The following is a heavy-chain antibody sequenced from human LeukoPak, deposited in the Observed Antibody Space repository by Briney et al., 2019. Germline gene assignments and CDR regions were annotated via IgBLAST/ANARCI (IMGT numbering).Heavy chain of an antibody. Sequence: ASVKVSCKASGYTFTGYYMHWVRQAPGQGLEWMGWINPNSGGTNYAQKFQGRVTMTRDTSISTAYMELSRLRSDDTAVYYCARVRFGDSSDWYFDLWGRGTLVTVSS. CDR2: INPNSGGT. CDR3: ARVRFGDSSDWYFDL. J-gene: IGHJ2*01. D-gene: IGHD3-10*01. CDR1: GYTFTGYY. V-gene: IGHV1-2*02.